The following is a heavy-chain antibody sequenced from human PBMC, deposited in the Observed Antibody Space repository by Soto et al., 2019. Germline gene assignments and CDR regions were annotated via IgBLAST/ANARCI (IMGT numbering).Heavy chain of an antibody. CDR3: ARLRVRYYYYYGMDV. Sequence: SVKVSCKASGGTFSSYAISWVRQAPVQGLEWMGGIIPIFGTANYAQKFQGRVTITADKSTSTAYMELSSLRSEDTAVYYCARLRVRYYYYYGMDVWGQGTTVTASS. CDR1: GGTFSSYA. J-gene: IGHJ6*02. V-gene: IGHV1-69*06. D-gene: IGHD4-4*01. CDR2: IIPIFGTA.